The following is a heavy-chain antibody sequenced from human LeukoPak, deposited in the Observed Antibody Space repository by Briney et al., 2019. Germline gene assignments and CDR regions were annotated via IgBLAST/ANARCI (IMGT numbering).Heavy chain of an antibody. CDR2: ISGGSTYT. V-gene: IGHV3-21*01. D-gene: IGHD1-14*01. CDR1: GFTFSSYT. J-gene: IGHJ4*02. CDR3: ARVRDLYKDY. Sequence: PGGSLRLSCADSGFTFSSYTMNWVRQAPGKGLEGVTSISGGSTYTFYADSVMGRFTISRDNAKNSLYLHMSSLRAEDTAVYYCARVRDLYKDYWGQGILVTVSS.